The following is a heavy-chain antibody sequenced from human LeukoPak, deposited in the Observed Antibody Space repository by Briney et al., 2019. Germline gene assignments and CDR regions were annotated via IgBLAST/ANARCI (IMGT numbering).Heavy chain of an antibody. D-gene: IGHD3-9*01. J-gene: IGHJ6*02. CDR2: IIPILGIA. V-gene: IGHV1-69*04. CDR1: GGTSSSYA. Sequence: GASVKVSCKASGGTSSSYAISWVRQAPGQGLEWMGRIIPILGIANYAQKFQGRVTITADKSTSTAYMELSSLRSEDTAVYYCARESLRYFDWLLESMDVWGQGTTVTVSS. CDR3: ARESLRYFDWLLESMDV.